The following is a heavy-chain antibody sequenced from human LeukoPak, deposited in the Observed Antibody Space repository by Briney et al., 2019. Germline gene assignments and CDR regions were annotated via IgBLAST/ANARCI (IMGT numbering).Heavy chain of an antibody. V-gene: IGHV3-23*01. J-gene: IGHJ4*02. Sequence: PGGSLRLSCAASGFTFSSYAMSWVRQAPGKGLEWVSAISGSGGSTYYADSVKGRFTISRDNFKNTLYLQMNSLRAEDTAVYYCAKGPRRTSSSPAHYWGQGTLVTVSS. CDR2: ISGSGGST. CDR1: GFTFSSYA. CDR3: AKGPRRTSSSPAHY. D-gene: IGHD6-6*01.